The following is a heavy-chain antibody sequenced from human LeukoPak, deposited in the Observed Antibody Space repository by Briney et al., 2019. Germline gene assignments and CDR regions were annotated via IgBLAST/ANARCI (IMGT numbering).Heavy chain of an antibody. CDR1: VGTFTSYA. CDR2: IIPIFGTA. CDR3: ARYFCSSTSCYGQVDY. D-gene: IGHD2-2*01. Sequence: ASVKVSFKAAVGTFTSYAISWVRQAPGQGLERMGGIIPIFGTANYAQTVQGRVTITADESTSTAYMELRSQRSEDTAVYYCARYFCSSTSCYGQVDYWGQGTLVTVSS. J-gene: IGHJ4*02. V-gene: IGHV1-69*13.